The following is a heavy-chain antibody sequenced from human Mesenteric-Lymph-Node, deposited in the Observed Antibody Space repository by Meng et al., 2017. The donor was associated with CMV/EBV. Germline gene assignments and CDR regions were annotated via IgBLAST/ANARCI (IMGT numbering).Heavy chain of an antibody. Sequence: ASVKVSCKASGYTFTGNNVHWVRQAPGQGLEWMGWINPNSGDTEYAQKFQGRVTMTRDTFISTAYMEVSRLRSDDTAVYYCATGYVVVIATVLDYWGQGTLVTVSS. J-gene: IGHJ4*02. CDR1: GYTFTGNN. D-gene: IGHD2-21*01. CDR3: ATGYVVVIATVLDY. V-gene: IGHV1-2*02. CDR2: INPNSGDT.